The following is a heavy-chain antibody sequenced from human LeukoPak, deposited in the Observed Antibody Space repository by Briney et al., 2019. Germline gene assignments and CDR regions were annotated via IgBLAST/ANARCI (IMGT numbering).Heavy chain of an antibody. V-gene: IGHV3-53*01. CDR1: GFTVSTNS. Sequence: GGSLRLSCTVSGFTVSTNSMSWVRQAPGKGLEWVSFYSDNTHYSDSVKGRFTISRDNSKNTLYLQMNSLRAEDTAVYYCARRAGAYSHPYDYWGQGTLVTVSS. CDR3: ARRAGAYSHPYDY. D-gene: IGHD4/OR15-4a*01. CDR2: YSDNT. J-gene: IGHJ4*02.